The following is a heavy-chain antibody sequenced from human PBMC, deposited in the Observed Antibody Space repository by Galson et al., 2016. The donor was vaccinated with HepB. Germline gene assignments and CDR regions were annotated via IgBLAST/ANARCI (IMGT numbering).Heavy chain of an antibody. Sequence: SLRLSCAASGFPFSSYGMHWVRQAPGKGLEWVAAIQSDGSKKYYADSVKGRFTISRDDSSNTLHVQMNSLRAEDTAVYYCARDLSYGSLDFDYWGQGTLVTVSS. CDR3: ARDLSYGSLDFDY. D-gene: IGHD3-10*01. CDR2: IQSDGSKK. CDR1: GFPFSSYG. V-gene: IGHV3-33*05. J-gene: IGHJ4*02.